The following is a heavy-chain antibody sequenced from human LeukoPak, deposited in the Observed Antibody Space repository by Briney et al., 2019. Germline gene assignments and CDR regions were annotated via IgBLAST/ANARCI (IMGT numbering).Heavy chain of an antibody. V-gene: IGHV1-24*01. CDR2: FDPENAKT. D-gene: IGHD1-1*01. CDR1: GYILTELS. Sequence: AASVKVSCRVSGYILTELSIHWVRQAPGKGLEWTGSFDPENAKTMSAQTFQGRVTMTEDTFTDTAYMELRSLRSDDTAIYYCVIMSHTVVPTARIYYYMDIWGTGTTVIVSS. CDR3: VIMSHTVVPTARIYYYMDI. J-gene: IGHJ6*03.